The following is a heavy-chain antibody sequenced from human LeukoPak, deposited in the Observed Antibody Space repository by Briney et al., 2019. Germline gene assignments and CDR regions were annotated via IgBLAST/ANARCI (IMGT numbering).Heavy chain of an antibody. CDR2: ISAYNGNT. D-gene: IGHD1-26*01. J-gene: IGHJ3*02. CDR3: ASSLLPVGAPLPHDAFDI. CDR1: GYTFTSYG. Sequence: GASVKVSCKASGYTFTSYGISWVRQAPGQGLEWMGWISAYNGNTNYAQKLQGRVTMTTDTSTSTAYMELRSLRSDDTAVYYCASSLLPVGAPLPHDAFDIWGQGTMVTVSS. V-gene: IGHV1-18*01.